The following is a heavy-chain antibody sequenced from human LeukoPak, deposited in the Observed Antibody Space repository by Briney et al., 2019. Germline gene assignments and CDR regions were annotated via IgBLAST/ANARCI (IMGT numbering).Heavy chain of an antibody. V-gene: IGHV3-74*01. D-gene: IGHD4-11*01. CDR3: ARVPMTTVPYFEY. CDR1: GFTFSDYW. J-gene: IGHJ4*02. CDR2: IDNDGSST. Sequence: PGGSLRLSCAASGFTFSDYWMHWVRQVPGKGLVWVSRIDNDGSSTSYADSVKGRFTISRDNAKNTLYLQMNSLRAEDTAVYYCARVPMTTVPYFEYWGQGTLVTVSS.